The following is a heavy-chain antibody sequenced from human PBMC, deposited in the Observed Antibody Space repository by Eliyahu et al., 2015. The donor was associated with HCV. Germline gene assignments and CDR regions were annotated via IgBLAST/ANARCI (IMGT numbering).Heavy chain of an antibody. Sequence: QVQLQESGPGLVKPSETLSLTCXXSGGSIXSYYWSWIRQPPGKGLEWXAYSHYRGGTNYNPTLKSRVTISVDTSKNQFSLKLTSVTAADTAVYYCASGGGGIAVAGTGGWFDPWGQGTLVTVSP. J-gene: IGHJ5*02. D-gene: IGHD6-19*01. V-gene: IGHV4-59*01. CDR2: SHYRGGT. CDR3: ASGGGGIAVAGTGGWFDP. CDR1: GGSIXSYY.